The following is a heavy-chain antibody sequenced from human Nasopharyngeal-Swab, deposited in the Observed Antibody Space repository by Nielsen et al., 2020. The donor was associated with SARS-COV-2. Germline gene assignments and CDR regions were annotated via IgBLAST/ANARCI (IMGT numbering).Heavy chain of an antibody. V-gene: IGHV1-69*13. J-gene: IGHJ6*02. CDR1: GGTFSSYA. CDR2: IIPIFGTA. Sequence: SVKISCKASGGTFSSYAISWVRQAPGQGLEWMGGIIPIFGTANYAQKFQGRVTITADESTSTAYMELSSLRSEDTAVYYCARQSEYYYYYYGMDVWGQGTTVTVSS. CDR3: ARQSEYYYYYYGMDV.